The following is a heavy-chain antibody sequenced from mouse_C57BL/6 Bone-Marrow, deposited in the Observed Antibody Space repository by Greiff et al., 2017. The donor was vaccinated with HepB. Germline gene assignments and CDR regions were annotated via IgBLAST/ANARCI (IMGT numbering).Heavy chain of an antibody. J-gene: IGHJ2*01. CDR1: GYTFTSYG. Sequence: QVQLQQSGAELARPGASVKLSCKASGYTFTSYGISWVKQSTGQGLEWIGEIYPRSGNTYYNEKFKGKATLTADKSSSTAYMELRSLTSEDSAVYFCARSLITTAFDYWGQGTTLTVSS. CDR2: IYPRSGNT. V-gene: IGHV1-81*01. D-gene: IGHD1-2*01. CDR3: ARSLITTAFDY.